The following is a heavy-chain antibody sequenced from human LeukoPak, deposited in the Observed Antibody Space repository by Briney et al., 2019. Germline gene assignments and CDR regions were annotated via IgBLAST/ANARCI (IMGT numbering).Heavy chain of an antibody. J-gene: IGHJ4*02. Sequence: GGSLRLSCAASGFTFSSYGMHWVRQAPGKGLEWVAVIWYDGSNKYYADSVKGRFTISRDKSKNTLYLQVNNLRSEDTAVYYCSKRPSTGLYFFDYWGQGTLVTVSS. CDR3: SKRPSTGLYFFDY. CDR1: GFTFSSYG. V-gene: IGHV3-33*03. D-gene: IGHD1-1*01. CDR2: IWYDGSNK.